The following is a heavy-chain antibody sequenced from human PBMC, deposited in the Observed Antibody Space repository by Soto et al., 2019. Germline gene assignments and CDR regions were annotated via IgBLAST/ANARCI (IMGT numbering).Heavy chain of an antibody. V-gene: IGHV3-53*02. D-gene: IGHD3-3*01. Sequence: EVLLVETGGGLIQPGGSLRLSCAASGFTVSSNYMSWVRQAPGKGLEWVSVIYSGGSTFYADPEKGRFTISRDNPKNTLYLQMNSLRAEDTAVYYCARSLGVGRKDYYLDSWGPGTLVTVSS. J-gene: IGHJ4*02. CDR3: ARSLGVGRKDYYLDS. CDR1: GFTVSSNY. CDR2: IYSGGST.